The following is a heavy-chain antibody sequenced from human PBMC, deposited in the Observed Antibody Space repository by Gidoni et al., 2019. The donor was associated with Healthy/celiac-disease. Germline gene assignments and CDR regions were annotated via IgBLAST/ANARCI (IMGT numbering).Heavy chain of an antibody. V-gene: IGHV3-30*03. J-gene: IGHJ3*02. D-gene: IGHD3-10*01. CDR1: GCPFSRYG. Sequence: QVQLVESGGGVVQPGRSLRLSCAASGCPFSRYGMHWVRQAPGKGLEWVAVISYDGSNKYYADSVKGRFTISRDNSKNTLYLQMNSLRAEDTAVYYCARTRLWFGELLDAFDIWGQGTMVTVSS. CDR3: ARTRLWFGELLDAFDI. CDR2: ISYDGSNK.